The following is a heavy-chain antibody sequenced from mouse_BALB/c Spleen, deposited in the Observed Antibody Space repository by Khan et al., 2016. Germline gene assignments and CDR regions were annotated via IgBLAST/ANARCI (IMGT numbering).Heavy chain of an antibody. Sequence: VQLQQPGAELVKPGASVKLSCTASGFNIKDTYMHWVKQRPEQGLEWIGRIDPANGNTKYDPKFQGKATITADTSSNTAYLQLSSLTSEDTAVSYCASSYYGSSYYFDYWGQGTTLTVSS. D-gene: IGHD1-1*01. CDR1: GFNIKDTY. J-gene: IGHJ2*01. CDR3: ASSYYGSSYYFDY. CDR2: IDPANGNT. V-gene: IGHV14-3*02.